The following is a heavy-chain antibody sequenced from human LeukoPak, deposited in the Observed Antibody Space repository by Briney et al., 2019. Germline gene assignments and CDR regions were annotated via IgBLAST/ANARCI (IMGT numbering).Heavy chain of an antibody. J-gene: IGHJ4*02. CDR3: AKGPVAVAGYYFDH. Sequence: GGSLRLSCAASGFTFSSYAMSWVRQAPGKGLEWVSSISGSGGTTYYADSVKGRFTISRDNPNNTLDLQMNSLTAEDTAVYYCAKGPVAVAGYYFDHWGQGALVTVSS. CDR1: GFTFSSYA. CDR2: ISGSGGTT. V-gene: IGHV3-23*01. D-gene: IGHD6-19*01.